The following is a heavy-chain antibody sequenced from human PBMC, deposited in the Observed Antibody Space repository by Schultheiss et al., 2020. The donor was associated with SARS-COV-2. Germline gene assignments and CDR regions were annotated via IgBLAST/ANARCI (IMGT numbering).Heavy chain of an antibody. CDR2: IYHSGST. V-gene: IGHV4-38-2*02. D-gene: IGHD2-2*01. Sequence: GSLRLSCTVSGDSISSGYYWGWIRQPPGKGLEWIGSIYHSGSTYYNPSLKSRVTISVDTSKNQFSLKLSSVTAADTAVYYCARVRGYGYCSSTSCPSDYWGQGTLVTVSS. J-gene: IGHJ4*02. CDR1: GDSISSGYY. CDR3: ARVRGYGYCSSTSCPSDY.